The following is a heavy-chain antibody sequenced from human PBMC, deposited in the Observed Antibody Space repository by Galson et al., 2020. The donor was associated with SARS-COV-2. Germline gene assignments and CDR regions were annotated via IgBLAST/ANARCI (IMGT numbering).Heavy chain of an antibody. V-gene: IGHV1-69*13. D-gene: IGHD6-13*01. CDR3: AREIRLNRIAAAGDDAFDI. Sequence: SVKVSCKASGGTFSSYAISWVRQAPGQGLEWMGGIIPIFGTANYAQKFQGRVTITADESTSTAYMELSSLRSEDTAVYYCAREIRLNRIAAAGDDAFDIWGQGTMVTVSS. J-gene: IGHJ3*02. CDR1: GGTFSSYA. CDR2: IIPIFGTA.